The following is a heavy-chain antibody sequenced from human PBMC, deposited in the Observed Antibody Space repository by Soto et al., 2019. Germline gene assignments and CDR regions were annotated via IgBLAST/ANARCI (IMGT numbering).Heavy chain of an antibody. CDR2: IYYSGST. CDR3: ARATIAARDFDF. D-gene: IGHD6-6*01. CDR1: GGSISSYY. V-gene: IGHV4-59*01. J-gene: IGHJ4*02. Sequence: SETLSLTSTVSGGSISSYYWSWIRQPPGKGLEWIGYIYYSGSTNYNPSLKSRVTISVDTSKNQFSLKLSSVTAADTAVYYCARATIAARDFDFWGQGTLVTVSS.